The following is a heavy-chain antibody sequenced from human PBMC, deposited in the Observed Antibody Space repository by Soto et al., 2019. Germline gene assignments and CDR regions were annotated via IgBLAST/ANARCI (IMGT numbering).Heavy chain of an antibody. CDR1: GFSLSTSGEG. J-gene: IGHJ6*02. Sequence: QITLKESGPTLVKPTQTLTLTCTFSGFSLSTSGEGVGWIRQPPGKALEWLALIYWDDDKRYSPFLKSRLTITKDTSKNQVVLTMTNIDPVDTATYYCAHKGGRGAGMDVWGQGTTVTVSS. V-gene: IGHV2-5*02. CDR2: IYWDDDK. D-gene: IGHD2-15*01. CDR3: AHKGGRGAGMDV.